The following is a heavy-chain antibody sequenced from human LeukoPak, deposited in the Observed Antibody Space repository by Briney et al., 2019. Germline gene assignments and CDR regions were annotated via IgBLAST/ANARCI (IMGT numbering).Heavy chain of an antibody. D-gene: IGHD4-17*01. J-gene: IGHJ6*02. CDR1: GFTFSSYA. V-gene: IGHV3-30-3*01. CDR3: ARDLQVWATTDYYGMDV. Sequence: GGSLRLSCAASGFTFSSYAMSWVRQAPGKGLEWVAVISYDGSNKYYADSVKGRFTISRENSKNTLYLQMNNLRAEDTAVYYCARDLQVWATTDYYGMDVWGQGTTVTVSS. CDR2: ISYDGSNK.